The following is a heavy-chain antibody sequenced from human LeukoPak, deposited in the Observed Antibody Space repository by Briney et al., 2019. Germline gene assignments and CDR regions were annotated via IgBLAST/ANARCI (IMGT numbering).Heavy chain of an antibody. Sequence: GGSLRLSCAASGFTFSIYAMHWVRQAPGKGLEWVALISYDETYIYYADSVKGRFTISRDNSKNTLYLQMNSLRAEDTAVYYCARGRGSGSPLDALDIWGQGTMVTVSS. CDR3: ARGRGSGSPLDALDI. D-gene: IGHD3-10*01. CDR1: GFTFSIYA. V-gene: IGHV3-30*14. J-gene: IGHJ3*02. CDR2: ISYDETYI.